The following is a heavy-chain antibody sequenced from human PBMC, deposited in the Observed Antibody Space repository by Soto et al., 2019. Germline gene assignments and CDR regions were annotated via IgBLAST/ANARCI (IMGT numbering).Heavy chain of an antibody. V-gene: IGHV5-51*01. D-gene: IGHD2-15*01. Sequence: LGESLKISCKGSGYSFTSYWIGWVRQVPGKGLEWMGIIYPCDSDTRYSPSFQGQVTISADKSISTAYLQWSSLKASDTAMYYCARGSGHDYYYYYGMDVWGQGTTVTVSS. CDR3: ARGSGHDYYYYYGMDV. CDR2: IYPCDSDT. J-gene: IGHJ6*02. CDR1: GYSFTSYW.